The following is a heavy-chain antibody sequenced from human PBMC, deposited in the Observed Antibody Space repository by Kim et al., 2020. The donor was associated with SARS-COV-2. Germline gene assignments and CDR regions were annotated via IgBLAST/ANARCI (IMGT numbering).Heavy chain of an antibody. V-gene: IGHV3-9*01. CDR3: AKEGGSGVIIGYGMDV. Sequence: GGSLRLSCAASGFTFGDYAMHWVRQAPGKGLEWVSGISWNSGSIGYADSVKGRFTISRDNAKNSLYLQMNSLRAEDTALYYCAKEGGSGVIIGYGMDVWGQGTTVTVSS. CDR2: ISWNSGSI. D-gene: IGHD3-10*01. J-gene: IGHJ6*02. CDR1: GFTFGDYA.